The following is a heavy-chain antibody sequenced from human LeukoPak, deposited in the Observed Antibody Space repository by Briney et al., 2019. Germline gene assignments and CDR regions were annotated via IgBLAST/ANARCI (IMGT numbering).Heavy chain of an antibody. CDR1: GFTFSSYW. V-gene: IGHV3-7*01. J-gene: IGHJ5*02. Sequence: PGGSLRLSCAASGFTFSSYWMSWVRQAPGKGPEWVANIKQDGSEKYYVDSVKGRFTISRDNAKNSLYLQMNSLRAEDTAVYYCARDHGRYQLRNPNWFDPWGQGTLVSVSS. CDR3: ARDHGRYQLRNPNWFDP. D-gene: IGHD2-2*01. CDR2: IKQDGSEK.